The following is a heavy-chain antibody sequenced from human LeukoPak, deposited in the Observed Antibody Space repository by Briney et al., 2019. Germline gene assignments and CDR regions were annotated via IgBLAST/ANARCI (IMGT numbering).Heavy chain of an antibody. Sequence: GGSLRLSCAASGFTFSFYTMSWVRQAPGKGLEWVSSISSSSSYIYYADSVKGRFTISRDNAKNSLYLQMNSLRAEDTAVYYCARRGSGSLFDYWGQGTLVTVSS. CDR2: ISSSSSYI. CDR3: ARRGSGSLFDY. D-gene: IGHD3-10*01. V-gene: IGHV3-21*01. J-gene: IGHJ4*02. CDR1: GFTFSFYT.